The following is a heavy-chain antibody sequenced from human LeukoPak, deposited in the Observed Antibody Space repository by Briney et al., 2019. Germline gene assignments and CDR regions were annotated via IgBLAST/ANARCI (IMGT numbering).Heavy chain of an antibody. CDR3: ARDLAADKRAMDV. V-gene: IGHV3-11*05. CDR1: GGSIGSYY. CDR2: ITTDSSFT. Sequence: LSLTCTVSGGSIGSYYWSWIRQAPGKGLEWVSYITTDSSFTKIADSVKGRFAISRDNAKNSLYLQMNSLRAEDTAVYYCARDLAADKRAMDVWGQGTTVTVSS. D-gene: IGHD6-13*01. J-gene: IGHJ6*02.